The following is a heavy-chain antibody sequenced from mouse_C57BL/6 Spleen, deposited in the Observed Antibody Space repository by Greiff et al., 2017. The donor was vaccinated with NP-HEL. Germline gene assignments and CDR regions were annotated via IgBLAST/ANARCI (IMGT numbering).Heavy chain of an antibody. J-gene: IGHJ2*01. Sequence: VKLQESGAELVRPGASVTLSCKASGYTFTDYEMHWVKQTPVHGLEWIGAIDPETGGTAYNQKFKGKAILTADKSSSTAYMELRSLTSEDSAVYYCTRVGTIVTFDYWGQGTTLTVSS. CDR2: IDPETGGT. V-gene: IGHV1-15*01. CDR1: GYTFTDYE. CDR3: TRVGTIVTFDY. D-gene: IGHD2-5*01.